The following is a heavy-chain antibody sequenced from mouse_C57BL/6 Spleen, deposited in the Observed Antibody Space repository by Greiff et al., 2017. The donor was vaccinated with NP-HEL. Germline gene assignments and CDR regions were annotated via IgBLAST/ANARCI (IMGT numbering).Heavy chain of an antibody. J-gene: IGHJ3*01. CDR2: IDPSDSYT. CDR3: ANYYGSSLFAY. D-gene: IGHD1-1*01. Sequence: VQLQQSGAELVKPGASVKLSCKASGYTFTSYWMQWVKQRPGQGLEWIGEIDPSDSYTNYNQKFKGKATLTVDTSSSTAYMQLSSLTSEDSAVYYCANYYGSSLFAYWGQGTLVTVSA. CDR1: GYTFTSYW. V-gene: IGHV1-50*01.